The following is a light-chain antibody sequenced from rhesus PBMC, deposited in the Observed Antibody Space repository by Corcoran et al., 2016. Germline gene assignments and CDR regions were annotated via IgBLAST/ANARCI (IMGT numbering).Light chain of an antibody. CDR2: KAS. V-gene: IGKV1-22*01. Sequence: DIQMTQSPSSLPASVVDTATITCRASQDINNWLAWYQQKPGKAPNLLINKASSLQSGVPSRFSGSESGTDFTLTINSLQSEDFATYYCQHYTRRPLTFGGGTK. CDR3: QHYTRRPLT. CDR1: QDINNW. J-gene: IGKJ4*01.